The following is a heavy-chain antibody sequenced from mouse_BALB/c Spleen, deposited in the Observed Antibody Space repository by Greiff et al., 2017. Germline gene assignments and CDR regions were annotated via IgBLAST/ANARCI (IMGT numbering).Heavy chain of an antibody. V-gene: IGHV3-2*02. Sequence: VQLKESGPGLVKPSQSLSLTCTVTGYSITSDYAWNWIRQFPGNKLEWMGYISYSGSTSYNPSLKSRISITRDTSKNQFFLQLNSVTTEDTATYYCARDDSYAMDYWGQGTSVTVSS. CDR3: ARDDSYAMDY. CDR1: GYSITSDYA. J-gene: IGHJ4*01. CDR2: ISYSGST.